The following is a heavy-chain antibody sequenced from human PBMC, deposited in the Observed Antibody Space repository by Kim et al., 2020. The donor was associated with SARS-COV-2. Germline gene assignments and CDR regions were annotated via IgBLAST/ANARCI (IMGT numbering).Heavy chain of an antibody. D-gene: IGHD3-9*01. CDR3: AKGSVLRYFDLPGGMDV. CDR2: ISWNSGSI. V-gene: IGHV3-9*01. CDR1: GFTFDDYA. Sequence: GGSLRLSCAASGFTFDDYAMHWVRQAPGKGLEWVSGISWNSGSIGYADSVKGRFTISRDNAKNSLYLQMNSLRAEDTALYYCAKGSVLRYFDLPGGMDVWGQGTTVTVSS. J-gene: IGHJ6*02.